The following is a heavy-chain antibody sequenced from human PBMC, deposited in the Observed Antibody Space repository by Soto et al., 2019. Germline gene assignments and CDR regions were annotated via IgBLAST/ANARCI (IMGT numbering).Heavy chain of an antibody. J-gene: IGHJ4*02. CDR3: VRGPDYEGYFDY. CDR2: IILPFGTP. Sequence: QVRLVQSGAEVKKTGSSVKVSCEASGTTFSNFAIGWVRQAPGQGLEWMGGIILPFGTPNYAQKFQGRVTISADESMTTAYMELRDLRSEDTAVYYCVRGPDYEGYFDYWGQGTLVTVSS. V-gene: IGHV1-69*12. CDR1: GTTFSNFA. D-gene: IGHD3-22*01.